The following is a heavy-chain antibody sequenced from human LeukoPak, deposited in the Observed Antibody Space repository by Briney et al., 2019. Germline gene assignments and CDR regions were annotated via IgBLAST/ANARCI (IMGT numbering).Heavy chain of an antibody. J-gene: IGHJ1*01. CDR3: ARDRVGSAMIHAEYFQH. Sequence: GGSLRLSCAASGFTFSSYGMHWVRQAPGKGLEWVAVISHDGSNKYYADSVKGRFTISRDNSKNTLYLQMNSLRAEDTAVYYCARDRVGSAMIHAEYFQHWGQGTLVTVSS. CDR1: GFTFSSYG. V-gene: IGHV3-30*03. CDR2: ISHDGSNK. D-gene: IGHD2-2*01.